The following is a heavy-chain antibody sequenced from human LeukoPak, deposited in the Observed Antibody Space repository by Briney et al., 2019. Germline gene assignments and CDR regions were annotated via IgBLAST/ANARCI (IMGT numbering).Heavy chain of an antibody. D-gene: IGHD3-9*01. CDR1: GGSISSYY. CDR2: IYYSGST. Sequence: SETLSLTCTVSGGSISSYYWSWLRQPPGKGLEWIGYIYYSGSTNYNPSLKSRVTISVDTSKNQFSLKLSSVTAADTAVYYCARRVLRYFDWLLPSNWFDPWGQGTLVSVSS. V-gene: IGHV4-59*12. J-gene: IGHJ5*02. CDR3: ARRVLRYFDWLLPSNWFDP.